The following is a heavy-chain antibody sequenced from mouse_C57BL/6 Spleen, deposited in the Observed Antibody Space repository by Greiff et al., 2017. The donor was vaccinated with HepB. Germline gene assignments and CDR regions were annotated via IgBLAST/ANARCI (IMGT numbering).Heavy chain of an antibody. J-gene: IGHJ1*03. Sequence: VQLQQPGAELVRPGTSVKLSCKASGYTFTSYWMHWVKQRPGQGLEWIGVIDPSDSYTNYNQKFKGKATLTVDTSSSTAYMQLSSLTSEDSAVYYCARSYGSSYRYFDVWGTGTTVTVSS. D-gene: IGHD1-1*01. CDR1: GYTFTSYW. CDR3: ARSYGSSYRYFDV. CDR2: IDPSDSYT. V-gene: IGHV1-59*01.